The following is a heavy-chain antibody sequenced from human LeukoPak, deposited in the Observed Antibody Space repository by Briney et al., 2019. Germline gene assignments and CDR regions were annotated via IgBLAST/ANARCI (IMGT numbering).Heavy chain of an antibody. CDR2: IKQDGSEK. D-gene: IGHD2-15*01. Sequence: GGSLRLSCAASGFTFSSYWMSWVRQAPGKGLEWVANIKQDGSEKYYVDSVKGRFTISRDDAKNSLYLQMNSLRAEDTAVYYCAREKGCSGSSCYLARLDYWGQGTLVTVSS. CDR1: GFTFSSYW. V-gene: IGHV3-7*01. CDR3: AREKGCSGSSCYLARLDY. J-gene: IGHJ4*02.